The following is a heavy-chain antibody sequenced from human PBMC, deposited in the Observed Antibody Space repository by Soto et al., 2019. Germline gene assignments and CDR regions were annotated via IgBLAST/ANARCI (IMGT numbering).Heavy chain of an antibody. J-gene: IGHJ4*02. CDR3: ASRSSGWYFDY. D-gene: IGHD6-19*01. Sequence: EVQLLESGGGLVQPGGSLRLSCAASGFTFSSYAMNWVRQAPGKGLEWVSVISGSGDSTYYADSVKGRFTSSRDNTKNTLYLQMNSLRAEDTAVYYCASRSSGWYFDYWGQGTLVTVSS. V-gene: IGHV3-23*01. CDR2: ISGSGDST. CDR1: GFTFSSYA.